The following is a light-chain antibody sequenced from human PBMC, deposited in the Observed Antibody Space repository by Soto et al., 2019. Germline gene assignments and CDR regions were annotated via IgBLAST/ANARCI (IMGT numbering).Light chain of an antibody. J-gene: IGKJ1*01. CDR2: GTS. Sequence: EIVLTQSPGTLSLSPGERATLSCRASQSISSNYLVWYQQKSGQAPRLLIYGTSSRATGTPDRFSGSGSGTDFNLTITRLEPEDLAVYYCQQYGSSPWTFGQGTKVEIK. V-gene: IGKV3-20*01. CDR3: QQYGSSPWT. CDR1: QSISSNY.